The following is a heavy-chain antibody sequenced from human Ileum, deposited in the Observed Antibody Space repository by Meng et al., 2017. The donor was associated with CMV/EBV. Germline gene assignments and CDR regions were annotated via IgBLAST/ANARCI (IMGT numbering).Heavy chain of an antibody. Sequence: ESLKISCTVSGGSISSNNYYWGWIRQPPGKGLEWMASFYSDGSTYYNPSLKSRVTISGDTSKNQFSLKLTSVTGADTAVYYCARADQLPWGGFVYWGQGTLVTVSS. CDR3: ARADQLPWGGFVY. CDR1: GGSISSNNYY. V-gene: IGHV4-39*07. D-gene: IGHD2-2*01. J-gene: IGHJ4*02. CDR2: FYSDGST.